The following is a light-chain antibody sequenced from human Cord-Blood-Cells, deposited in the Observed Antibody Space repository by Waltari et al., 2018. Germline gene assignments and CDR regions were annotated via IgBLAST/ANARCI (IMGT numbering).Light chain of an antibody. CDR2: GAS. CDR1: QSVSSSY. CDR3: QQYGSSPPIT. V-gene: IGKV3-20*01. Sequence: VLTQSAGALSLSPGERATLSCRASQSVSSSYLAGYQQKPGQAPRLLIYGASSRATGLPDRFSGSGSGTDFTLTISRLEPEDFAVYYCQQYGSSPPITFGQGTRLEIK. J-gene: IGKJ5*01.